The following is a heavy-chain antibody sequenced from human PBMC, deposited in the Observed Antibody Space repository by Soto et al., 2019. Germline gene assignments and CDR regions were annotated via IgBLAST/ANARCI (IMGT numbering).Heavy chain of an antibody. CDR1: GFAFSDYA. D-gene: IGHD1-26*01. J-gene: IGHJ5*02. CDR2: ISGGGGII. CDR3: TAGSYYT. Sequence: GGSLRLSCAASGFAFSDYAMTWVRQAPGKGLEWVSSISGGGGIIYYADSVKGRFSISRDNSKNTLYLQMNSLRAEDTALYYCTAGSYYTWGQGTLVTVSS. V-gene: IGHV3-23*01.